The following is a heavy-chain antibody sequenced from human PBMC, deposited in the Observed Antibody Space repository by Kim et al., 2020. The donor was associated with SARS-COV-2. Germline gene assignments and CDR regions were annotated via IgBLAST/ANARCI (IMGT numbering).Heavy chain of an antibody. J-gene: IGHJ4*02. D-gene: IGHD3-3*01. V-gene: IGHV1-3*01. CDR2: IDAGNGNT. CDR3: ARAWSGYYLGRKFDY. Sequence: ASVKVSCKASGYTFTSYAMHWVRQAPGQRREWMGWIDAGNGNTKYSQKFQGRVTITRDTSASTAYMELSSLRSEDTAVYYCARAWSGYYLGRKFDYWSQGTLVTVSS. CDR1: GYTFTSYA.